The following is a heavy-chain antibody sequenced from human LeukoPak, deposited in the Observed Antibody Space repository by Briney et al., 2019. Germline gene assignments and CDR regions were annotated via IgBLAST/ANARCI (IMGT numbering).Heavy chain of an antibody. J-gene: IGHJ5*02. Sequence: PSETLSLTCTVSGGSISSSSYYWGWIRQPPGRGLEWIGSNYYSGSTYYNPSLKSRVTISVDTSKNQFSLKLNSVTAADTAVYYCARDGSLWFGEGGNWFDPWGQGTLVTVSS. CDR1: GGSISSSSYY. V-gene: IGHV4-39*07. D-gene: IGHD3-10*01. CDR2: NYYSGST. CDR3: ARDGSLWFGEGGNWFDP.